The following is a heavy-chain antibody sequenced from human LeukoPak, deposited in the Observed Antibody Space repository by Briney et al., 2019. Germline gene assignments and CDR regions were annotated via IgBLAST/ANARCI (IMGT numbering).Heavy chain of an antibody. D-gene: IGHD5-24*01. CDR3: ASEDGYNPGGY. Sequence: ASVKVSCKASGYTFTSYDINWMRQATGQGLEWMGWMNPNSGNTGYAQKFQGRVTITRNTSIRKAYMGLSSLRTAANSVYYCASEDGYNPGGYWGQGPLVTVSS. CDR2: MNPNSGNT. CDR1: GYTFTSYD. J-gene: IGHJ4*02. V-gene: IGHV1-8*03.